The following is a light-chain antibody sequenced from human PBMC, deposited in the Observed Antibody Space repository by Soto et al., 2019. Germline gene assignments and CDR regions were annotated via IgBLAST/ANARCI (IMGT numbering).Light chain of an antibody. CDR3: AAWDDSLNGYA. CDR1: SSNIGSNT. V-gene: IGLV1-44*01. CDR2: SNN. J-gene: IGLJ1*01. Sequence: QSVLTHPPSASGTPRQRVTISCSGSSSNIGSNTVNWYQQLPGTAPKLLIYSNNQRPSGVPDRFSGSKSGTSASLAISGLQSEDEADYYCAAWDDSLNGYAFGTGTKVTVL.